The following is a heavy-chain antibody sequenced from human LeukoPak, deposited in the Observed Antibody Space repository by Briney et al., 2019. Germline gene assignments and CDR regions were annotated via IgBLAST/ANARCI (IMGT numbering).Heavy chain of an antibody. J-gene: IGHJ4*02. CDR2: ISSSGSTI. D-gene: IGHD4-23*01. CDR3: ARVVAGGNSDY. CDR1: GFTFSSYE. V-gene: IGHV3-48*03. Sequence: PGGSLRLSCAASGFTFSSYEMHWVRQAPGKGMEWVSYISSSGSTIYYADSVKGRFTISRDNAKNSLYLQMNSLRAEDTAVYYCARVVAGGNSDYWGQGTLVTVSS.